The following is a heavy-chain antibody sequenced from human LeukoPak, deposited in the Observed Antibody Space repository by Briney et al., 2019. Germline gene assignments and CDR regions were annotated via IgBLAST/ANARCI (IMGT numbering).Heavy chain of an antibody. CDR1: GFTFSSYA. CDR2: FSGSGGST. J-gene: IGHJ4*02. CDR3: AKGLGAYYDFWSGYYLEDY. D-gene: IGHD3-3*01. V-gene: IGHV3-23*01. Sequence: GGSLRLSCAASGFTFSSYAMSWVRQAPGKGLEWVSAFSGSGGSTYYADSVKGRFTISRDNSKNTLYLQMNSLRAEDTAVYYCAKGLGAYYDFWSGYYLEDYWGQGTLVTVSS.